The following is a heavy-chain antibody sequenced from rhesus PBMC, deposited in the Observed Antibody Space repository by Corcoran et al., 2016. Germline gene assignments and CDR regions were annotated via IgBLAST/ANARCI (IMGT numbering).Heavy chain of an antibody. V-gene: IGHV4-122*02. J-gene: IGHJ4*01. D-gene: IGHD6-13*01. Sequence: QVQLQESGPGLVKPSDTLSLTCAVSGCSISSGYYYWSWIRQPPGKGLEWIRYITYGGSTGYHPSLKSPVTISRDTSKNQFSLKLSSVTAADTAVYYCAGEGQLVGFDYWGQGVLVTVSS. CDR1: GCSISSGYYY. CDR2: ITYGGST. CDR3: AGEGQLVGFDY.